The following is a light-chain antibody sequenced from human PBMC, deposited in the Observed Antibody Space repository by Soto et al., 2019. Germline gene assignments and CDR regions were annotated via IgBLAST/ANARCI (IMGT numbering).Light chain of an antibody. CDR1: QSVGSN. V-gene: IGKV3-15*01. J-gene: IGKJ4*01. CDR3: QQYNHWPLT. CDR2: GAS. Sequence: EIVITQSPATLSVSPGERATLPCRASQSVGSNLAWYQQKPGQAPRVLIYGASTRATGIPARFSGSGSGAEFTLTISSLQSEDFALYYCQQYNHWPLTFGGGTKVDIK.